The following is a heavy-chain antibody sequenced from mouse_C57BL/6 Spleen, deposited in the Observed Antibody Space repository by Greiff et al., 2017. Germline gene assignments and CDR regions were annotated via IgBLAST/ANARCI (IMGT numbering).Heavy chain of an antibody. V-gene: IGHV1-19*01. CDR1: GYTFTDYY. CDR3: ARGHYGSSSYYAMDY. CDR2: INPYNGGT. D-gene: IGHD1-1*01. Sequence: VQLQQSGPVLVKPGASVKMSCKASGYTFTDYYMNWVKQSHGKSLEWIGVINPYNGGTSYNQKFKGKATLTVDKSSSTAYMELNSLTSEDSAVYYCARGHYGSSSYYAMDYWGQGTSVTVSS. J-gene: IGHJ4*01.